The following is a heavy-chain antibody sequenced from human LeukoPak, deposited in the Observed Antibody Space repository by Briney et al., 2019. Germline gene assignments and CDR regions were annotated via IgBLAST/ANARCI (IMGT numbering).Heavy chain of an antibody. CDR1: GFTFSSYW. Sequence: GGSLRLSCAASGFTFSSYWMSWVRQAPGKGLEWVANIKQDGSEKYYVDSVKGRFTISRDNAKNSLYLQMNSLRAEDTAAYYCAKDPRGYSYGNFDYWGQGTLVTVSS. CDR2: IKQDGSEK. J-gene: IGHJ4*02. CDR3: AKDPRGYSYGNFDY. D-gene: IGHD5-18*01. V-gene: IGHV3-7*01.